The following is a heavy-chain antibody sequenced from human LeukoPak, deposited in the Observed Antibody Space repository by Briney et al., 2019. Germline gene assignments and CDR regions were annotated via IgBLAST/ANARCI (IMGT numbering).Heavy chain of an antibody. D-gene: IGHD3-10*01. CDR1: GYSINSGYY. CDR3: ARRTMVRGVRPFDY. V-gene: IGHV4-38-2*02. Sequence: SETLSLTCTVSGYSINSGYYWGWIRQPPGKRLEWIGEINHSGSTNYNPSLKSRVTISVDTSKNQFSLKLSSVTAADTAVYYCARRTMVRGVRPFDYWGQGTLVTVSS. J-gene: IGHJ4*02. CDR2: INHSGST.